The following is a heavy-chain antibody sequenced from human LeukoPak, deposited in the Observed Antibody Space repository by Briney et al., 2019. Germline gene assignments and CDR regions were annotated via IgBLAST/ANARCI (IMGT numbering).Heavy chain of an antibody. CDR3: ATHTSGWKGYFDY. CDR1: GFTLSNFW. Sequence: GGSLRLSCAASGFTLSNFWMSWVRQAPGKGLEWVANIKQDGSEKYYADSVKGRFTISRDNAKNSLYLQMNSLRAEDTAVYYCATHTSGWKGYFDYWGQGTLVTVS. J-gene: IGHJ4*02. CDR2: IKQDGSEK. D-gene: IGHD6-19*01. V-gene: IGHV3-7*05.